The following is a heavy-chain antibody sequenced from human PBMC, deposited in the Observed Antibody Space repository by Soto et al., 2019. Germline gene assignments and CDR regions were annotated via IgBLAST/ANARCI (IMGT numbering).Heavy chain of an antibody. D-gene: IGHD5-18*01. CDR2: ISGTSDYT. J-gene: IGHJ4*02. CDR1: GFTFSDYY. CDR3: ARDRGMDTTMVMPIDY. Sequence: SVGSLRLSCAASGFTFSDYYMSWIRQAPAKGLEWVSYISGTSDYTNFADSVKGRFTISRDNAKNSLYLQMDSLRAEDTAVYYCARDRGMDTTMVMPIDYWGPGTLVTVSS. V-gene: IGHV3-11*06.